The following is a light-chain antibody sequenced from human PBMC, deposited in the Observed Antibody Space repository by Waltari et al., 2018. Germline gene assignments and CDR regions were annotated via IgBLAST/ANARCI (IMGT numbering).Light chain of an antibody. CDR3: CSAAGSSTYVV. J-gene: IGLJ2*01. Sequence: QSALTQPASVSGSPGQSITVSCTGTSSDVGTYNLFSWYQQHPGKAPKLIIYGVTKRPPGVSDSFSGSKSGNTASLTISGLQAEDEADYYCCSAAGSSTYVVFGGGTKLTVL. V-gene: IGLV2-23*02. CDR1: SSDVGTYNL. CDR2: GVT.